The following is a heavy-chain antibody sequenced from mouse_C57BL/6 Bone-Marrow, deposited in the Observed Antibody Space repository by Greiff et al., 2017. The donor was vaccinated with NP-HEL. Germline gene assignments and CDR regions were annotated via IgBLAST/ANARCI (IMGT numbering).Heavy chain of an antibody. CDR3: AREGYYGSSYVVYAMDY. Sequence: VQLQQPGAELVKPGASVKLSCKASGYTFTSYWMQWVNQRPGQGLEWIGEIDPSDSYTNYNQKFKGKATLTVDTSSSTAYMQLSSLTSEDSAVYYCAREGYYGSSYVVYAMDYWGQGTSVTVSS. D-gene: IGHD1-1*01. CDR1: GYTFTSYW. CDR2: IDPSDSYT. J-gene: IGHJ4*01. V-gene: IGHV1-50*01.